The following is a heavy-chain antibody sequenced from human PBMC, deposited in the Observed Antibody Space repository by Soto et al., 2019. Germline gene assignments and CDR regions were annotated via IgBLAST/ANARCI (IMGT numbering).Heavy chain of an antibody. D-gene: IGHD2-15*01. Sequence: GGSLRLSCAASGFTFSSYAMSWVRQAPGKGLEWVSAISGSGGSTYYADSVKGRFTISRDNSKNTLYLQMNSLRAEDTAVYYCAKDIIVGDCSGGSCLGDYWGQGTLVTVSS. CDR3: AKDIIVGDCSGGSCLGDY. V-gene: IGHV3-23*01. J-gene: IGHJ4*02. CDR2: ISGSGGST. CDR1: GFTFSSYA.